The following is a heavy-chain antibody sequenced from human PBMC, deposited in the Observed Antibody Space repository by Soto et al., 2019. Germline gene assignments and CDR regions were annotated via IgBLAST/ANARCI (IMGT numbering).Heavy chain of an antibody. CDR2: INHSGST. CDR1: GGSFSGYY. D-gene: IGHD4-17*01. Sequence: PSETLSLTCAVYGGSFSGYYWSWIRQPPGKGLEWIGEINHSGSTNYNPSLKSRVTISVDTSKNQFSLKLSSVTAADTAVYYCARGAGATVTTFYYYYYYGMDVWGQGNTVTVSS. J-gene: IGHJ6*02. V-gene: IGHV4-34*01. CDR3: ARGAGATVTTFYYYYYYGMDV.